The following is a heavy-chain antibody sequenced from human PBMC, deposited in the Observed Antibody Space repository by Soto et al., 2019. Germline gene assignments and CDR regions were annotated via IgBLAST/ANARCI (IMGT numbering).Heavy chain of an antibody. CDR2: IYSGGST. V-gene: IGHV3-66*01. D-gene: IGHD6-13*01. Sequence: EVQLVESGGGLVQPGGSLRLSCAASGFTVSSNYMSWVRQAPGKGLEWVSVIYSGGSTYYADSVKGRFTISRDNSKNTLYLQMNSLRAEDTAVYYCARASYGSSWAPFDYWGQGTLVTVSS. CDR3: ARASYGSSWAPFDY. J-gene: IGHJ4*02. CDR1: GFTVSSNY.